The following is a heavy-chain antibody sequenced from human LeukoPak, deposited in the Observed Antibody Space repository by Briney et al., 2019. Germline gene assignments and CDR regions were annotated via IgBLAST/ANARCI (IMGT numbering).Heavy chain of an antibody. Sequence: GGSLRLSCAASGFTFSSYAMSWVRQAPGKGLEWASAISHSGVTTYYADSVKGRFTISRDNSKNTLHLQMNSLRAEDTAVYYCAKAPPPFCSGGSCFDAFDIWGQGTMVTVSS. V-gene: IGHV3-23*01. D-gene: IGHD2-15*01. CDR2: ISHSGVTT. J-gene: IGHJ3*02. CDR1: GFTFSSYA. CDR3: AKAPPPFCSGGSCFDAFDI.